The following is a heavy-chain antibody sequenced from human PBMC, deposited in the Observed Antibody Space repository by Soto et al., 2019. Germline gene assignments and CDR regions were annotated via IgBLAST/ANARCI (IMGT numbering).Heavy chain of an antibody. V-gene: IGHV1-69*13. CDR2: IVPVFGTP. J-gene: IGHJ4*02. Sequence: PSVKVSCKASGGVFSNYALTWVRQAPGQGLEWVGGIVPVFGTPNYAPKFQGRVTVTADESTRTGYMELTSLTSEDTAIYYCGRGSHYLSTGYYFDNWVQGTLVTVSS. D-gene: IGHD3-22*01. CDR1: GGVFSNYA. CDR3: GRGSHYLSTGYYFDN.